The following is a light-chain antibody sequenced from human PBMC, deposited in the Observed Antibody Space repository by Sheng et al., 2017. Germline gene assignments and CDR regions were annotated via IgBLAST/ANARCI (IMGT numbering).Light chain of an antibody. Sequence: DIQMTQSPSSLSASVGDRVTITCQASQDISNYLNWYQQKPGKAPKLLIYDASNLETGVPSRFSGSGSGTDFTFTISSLQPEDIATYYCQQYHSYPFTFGQGTRLEI. CDR2: DAS. CDR3: QQYHSYPFT. J-gene: IGKJ5*01. V-gene: IGKV1-33*01. CDR1: QDISNY.